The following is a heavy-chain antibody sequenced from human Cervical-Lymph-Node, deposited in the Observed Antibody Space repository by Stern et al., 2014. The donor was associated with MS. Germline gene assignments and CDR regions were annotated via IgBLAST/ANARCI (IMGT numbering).Heavy chain of an antibody. D-gene: IGHD4-17*01. Sequence: VQLVESGAEVKKPGSSGKVSCKASGGTFSSYAISWARQAPGQGLEWMGGIIPIFGTANYAQKFQGRVTITADESTSTAYMELSSLRSEDTAVYYCARKAYGDYGWFDPWGQGTLVTVSS. J-gene: IGHJ5*02. CDR1: GGTFSSYA. CDR3: ARKAYGDYGWFDP. CDR2: IIPIFGTA. V-gene: IGHV1-69*01.